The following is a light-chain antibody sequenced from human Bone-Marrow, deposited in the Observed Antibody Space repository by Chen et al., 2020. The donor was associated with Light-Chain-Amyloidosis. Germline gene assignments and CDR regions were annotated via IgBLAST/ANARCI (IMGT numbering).Light chain of an antibody. V-gene: IGLV3-21*02. Sequence: SYVLTQPSSVSVAPGQTATIACGGNIIGSTSVHWCQQTPGQAPLLVVYDDSDRPSGIPERLSGSNSGNTATLTISRVEAGDEADYYCQVWDRSSDRPVFGGGTKLTVL. J-gene: IGLJ3*02. CDR2: DDS. CDR3: QVWDRSSDRPV. CDR1: IIGSTS.